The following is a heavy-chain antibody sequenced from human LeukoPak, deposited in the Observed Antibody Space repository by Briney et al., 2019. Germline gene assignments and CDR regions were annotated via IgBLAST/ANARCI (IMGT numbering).Heavy chain of an antibody. CDR2: ISRGGSTT. D-gene: IGHD6-13*01. J-gene: IGHJ3*01. CDR3: VRGVSISSSWYNDL. CDR1: GFTFSDSY. V-gene: IGHV3-11*01. Sequence: TGGSLRLSCAASGFTFSDSYMSWIRQAPGKGLEWVSYISRGGSTTYYADSVKGRFTISRDNAKNSLYLQMNSLRAEDTAVYYCVRGVSISSSWYNDLWGQGTMVTVSS.